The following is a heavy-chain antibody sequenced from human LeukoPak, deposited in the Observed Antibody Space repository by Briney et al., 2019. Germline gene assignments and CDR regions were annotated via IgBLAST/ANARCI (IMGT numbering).Heavy chain of an antibody. Sequence: PSETLSLTCSVSGGSISSYYWSWIRQPAGKGLEWIGRMYTSGTTNYNPSLKTRVTMSVDTSKNQFSLRLSSVTAADTAVYYCARDNTEYYGMDVWGQGTTVTVSS. V-gene: IGHV4-4*07. CDR3: ARDNTEYYGMDV. CDR2: MYTSGTT. CDR1: GGSISSYY. J-gene: IGHJ6*02.